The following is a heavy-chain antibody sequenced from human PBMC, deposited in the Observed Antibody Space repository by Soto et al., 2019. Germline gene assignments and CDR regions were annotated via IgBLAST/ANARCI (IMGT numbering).Heavy chain of an antibody. CDR1: GFTVSGHY. J-gene: IGHJ4*02. V-gene: IGHV3-66*01. CDR2: IYSGGST. CDR3: ARDRTISDYRSSGALGL. Sequence: EVQLVESGGGLVKPGGSLRLSCAASGFTVSGHYMSWVRQAPGKGLEWVSVIYSGGSTYYANSVTGRFTISRDNSRNTVHLQMNSLRAEDTAVYYCARDRTISDYRSSGALGLWGQGTLVSVSS. D-gene: IGHD6-6*01.